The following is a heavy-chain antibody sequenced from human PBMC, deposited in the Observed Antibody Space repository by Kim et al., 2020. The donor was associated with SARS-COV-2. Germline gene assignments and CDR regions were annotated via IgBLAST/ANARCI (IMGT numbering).Heavy chain of an antibody. V-gene: IGHV3-30-3*01. CDR1: GFTFSSYA. CDR2: ISDDGSNK. CDR3: ARDSGGAFDY. Sequence: GGSLRLSCAASGFTFSSYAMHWVRQAPGKGLEWVSLISDDGSNKYYADSVKGRFTISRDNSKNTLYLQMNSLRAEDTAVYYCARDSGGAFDYWGQGTLVTVSS. J-gene: IGHJ4*02. D-gene: IGHD1-26*01.